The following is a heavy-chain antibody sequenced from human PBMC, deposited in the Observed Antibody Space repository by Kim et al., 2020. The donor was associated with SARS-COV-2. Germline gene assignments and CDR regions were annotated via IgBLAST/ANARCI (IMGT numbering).Heavy chain of an antibody. D-gene: IGHD4-17*01. V-gene: IGHV4-61*01. J-gene: IGHJ4*02. CDR1: GGSVSSGRYY. Sequence: SETLSLTCTVSGGSVSSGRYYWNWVRQPPGKGLEWIGHIYYSGSINYNPSLKSRVTVSRDTSKNQFSLKLTSVTAADTAVYYCARFSDSVPSGFHYWGQGILVTVSS. CDR3: ARFSDSVPSGFHY. CDR2: IYYSGSI.